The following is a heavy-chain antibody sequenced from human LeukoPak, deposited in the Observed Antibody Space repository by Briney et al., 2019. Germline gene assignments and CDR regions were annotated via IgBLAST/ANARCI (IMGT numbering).Heavy chain of an antibody. CDR3: ARSFRLDAFDI. V-gene: IGHV3-21*01. CDR1: GFTFSSYS. D-gene: IGHD6-13*01. CDR2: ISSSSSYI. Sequence: GGSLRLSCAASGFTFSSYSMNWVRQAPGKGLEWVSSISSSSSYIYYADSVKGRFTISRENAKNSLYLQMNSLRAEDTAVYYCARSFRLDAFDIWGQGTMVTVSS. J-gene: IGHJ3*02.